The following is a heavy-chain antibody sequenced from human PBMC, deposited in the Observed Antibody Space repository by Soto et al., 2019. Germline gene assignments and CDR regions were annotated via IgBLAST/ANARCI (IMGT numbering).Heavy chain of an antibody. D-gene: IGHD6-13*01. Sequence: PSETLSLTCTVSGGSISSSSYYWGWIRQPPGKGLEWIGSIYYSGSTYYNPSLKSRVTISVDTSKNQFSLKLSSVTAADTAVYYCARHGGEAAAAGPRFEPWGQGTLVTVSS. CDR3: ARHGGEAAAAGPRFEP. V-gene: IGHV4-39*01. J-gene: IGHJ5*02. CDR1: GGSISSSSYY. CDR2: IYYSGST.